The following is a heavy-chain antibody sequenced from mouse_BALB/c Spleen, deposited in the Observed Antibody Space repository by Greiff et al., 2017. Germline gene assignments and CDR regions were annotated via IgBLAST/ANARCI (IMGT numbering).Heavy chain of an antibody. CDR1: GYTFTSYW. Sequence: VKLQESGAELARPGASVKLSCKASGYTFTSYWMQWVKQRPGQGLEWIGAIYPGDGDTRYTQKFKGKATLTADKSSSTAYMQLSSLASEDSAVYYCARERAYGSHWYFDVWGAGTTVTVSS. CDR2: IYPGDGDT. V-gene: IGHV1-87*01. CDR3: ARERAYGSHWYFDV. J-gene: IGHJ1*01. D-gene: IGHD1-1*01.